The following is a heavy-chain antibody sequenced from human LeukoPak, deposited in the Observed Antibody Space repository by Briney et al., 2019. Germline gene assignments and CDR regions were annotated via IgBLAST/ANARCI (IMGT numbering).Heavy chain of an antibody. CDR2: ISYDGSNK. J-gene: IGHJ4*02. V-gene: IGHV3-30-3*01. CDR1: GFTFSSYA. CDR3: ATAYYVPGFDY. D-gene: IGHD3-10*02. Sequence: GRSLRLSCAASGFTFSSYAMHWVRQAPGKGLEWVAVISYDGSNKYYADSVKGRFTISRDNSKNTLYLQMNSLRAEDTAVYYCATAYYVPGFDYWGQGTLVTVSS.